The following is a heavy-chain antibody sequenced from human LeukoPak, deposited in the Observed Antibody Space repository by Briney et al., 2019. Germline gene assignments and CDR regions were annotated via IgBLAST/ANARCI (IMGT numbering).Heavy chain of an antibody. V-gene: IGHV4-39*01. CDR3: ARHSSSWELRGDFDY. D-gene: IGHD1-26*01. J-gene: IGHJ4*02. Sequence: SETLSLTCTVSGGSISSSSYYWGWIRQPPGKGLEWIGSIYYSGSTYYNPSLKSRVTISVDTSKNQFSLKLSSVTAADTAVYYCARHSSSWELRGDFDYWGQGTLVTVSS. CDR2: IYYSGST. CDR1: GGSISSSSYY.